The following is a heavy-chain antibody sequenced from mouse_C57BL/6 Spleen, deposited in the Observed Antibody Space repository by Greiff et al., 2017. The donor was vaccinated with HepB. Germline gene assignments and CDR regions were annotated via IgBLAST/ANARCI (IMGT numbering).Heavy chain of an antibody. V-gene: IGHV5-17*01. D-gene: IGHD2-5*01. CDR2: ISSGSSTI. CDR1: GFTFSDYG. Sequence: EVMLVESGGGLVKPGGSLKLSCAASGFTFSDYGMHWVRQAPEKGLEWVAYISSGSSTIYYADTVKGRFTISRDNAKNTLFLQMTSLRSEDTAMYYCARWDSNPHFLYYYAMDYWGQGTSVTVSS. CDR3: ARWDSNPHFLYYYAMDY. J-gene: IGHJ4*01.